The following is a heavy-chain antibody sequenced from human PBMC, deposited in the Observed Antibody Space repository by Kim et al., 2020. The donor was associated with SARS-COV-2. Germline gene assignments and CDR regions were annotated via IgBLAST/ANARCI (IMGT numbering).Heavy chain of an antibody. Sequence: SVKVSCKASGFTFTSSAMQLVRQARGQRLEWIGWIVVGSGNTNYAQKFQERVTITRDMSTSTAYMELSSLRSEDTAVYYCAADGQYSGSLPDAFDIWGQGTMVTVSS. D-gene: IGHD1-26*01. V-gene: IGHV1-58*02. J-gene: IGHJ3*02. CDR3: AADGQYSGSLPDAFDI. CDR1: GFTFTSSA. CDR2: IVVGSGNT.